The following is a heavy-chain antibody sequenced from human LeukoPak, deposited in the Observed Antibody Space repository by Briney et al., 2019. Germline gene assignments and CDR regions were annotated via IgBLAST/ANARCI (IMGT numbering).Heavy chain of an antibody. V-gene: IGHV3-73*01. J-gene: IGHJ4*01. CDR1: GFTFSDSV. Sequence: PGGSLRLSCYVSGFTFSDSVIHWVRHAAGKGLEWVGRIRSKTKSGETAYAASVKGRFTISRDDSKDTAYLQMNSLKPEDTAVYYCTSPAHDFDIWGGYYSLWGHGTQVTVSS. CDR2: IRSKTKSGET. D-gene: IGHD3-3*01. CDR3: TSPAHDFDIWGGYYSL.